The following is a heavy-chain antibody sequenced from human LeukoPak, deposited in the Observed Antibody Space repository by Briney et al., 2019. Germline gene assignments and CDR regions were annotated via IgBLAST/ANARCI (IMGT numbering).Heavy chain of an antibody. CDR2: ISGSGGST. J-gene: IGHJ4*02. CDR1: GFTFSGYA. Sequence: GGSLRLSCAASGFTFSGYALSWVRQAPGKGLEWVSAISGSGGSTYYADSVKGRFTISRDNSKNTLYLQMNSLRAEDTAVYYCAKDLARVTFGGVIVMAFDYWGQGTLVTVSS. CDR3: AKDLARVTFGGVIVMAFDY. D-gene: IGHD3-16*02. V-gene: IGHV3-23*01.